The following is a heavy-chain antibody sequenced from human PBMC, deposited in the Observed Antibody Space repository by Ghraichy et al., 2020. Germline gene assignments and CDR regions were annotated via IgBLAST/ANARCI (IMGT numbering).Heavy chain of an antibody. Sequence: LSLTCAASGFTFSSYGMHWVRQAPGKGLEWVAVISYDGSNKYYADSVKGRFTISRDNSKNTLYLQMNSLRAEDTAVYYCARNYPFAFVVVPRWSYFDYWGQGTLVTVSS. CDR3: ARNYPFAFVVVPRWSYFDY. CDR1: GFTFSSYG. D-gene: IGHD2-15*01. CDR2: ISYDGSNK. V-gene: IGHV3-30*03. J-gene: IGHJ4*02.